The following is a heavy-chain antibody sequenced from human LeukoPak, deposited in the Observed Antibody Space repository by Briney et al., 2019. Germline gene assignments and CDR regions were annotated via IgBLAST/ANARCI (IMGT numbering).Heavy chain of an antibody. J-gene: IGHJ4*02. CDR1: GYTFTSYY. V-gene: IGHV1-46*01. CDR2: INPSGGST. D-gene: IGHD4-17*01. Sequence: GASVKVSCKASGYTFTSYYMHWVRQAPGQGLEWMGIINPSGGSTSYAQKFQGRVTMTRDMSTSTVYMELSSLRSEDTAVYYCARVRRDYVVDYWGQGTLVTISS. CDR3: ARVRRDYVVDY.